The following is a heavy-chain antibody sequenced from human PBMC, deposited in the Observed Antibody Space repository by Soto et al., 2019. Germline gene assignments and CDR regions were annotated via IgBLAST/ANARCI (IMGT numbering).Heavy chain of an antibody. CDR1: GFTFSSYA. Sequence: EVQLLESGGGLVQPGGSLRLSCAASGFTFSSYAMSWVRQAPGNGLEWVSAISGSGGSTYYADSVKGRFTISRDNSKNTLYLQMNSLRAEDTAVYYCAKGSSGWYDTIDYWGQGTLVTVSS. CDR2: ISGSGGST. J-gene: IGHJ4*02. CDR3: AKGSSGWYDTIDY. D-gene: IGHD6-19*01. V-gene: IGHV3-23*01.